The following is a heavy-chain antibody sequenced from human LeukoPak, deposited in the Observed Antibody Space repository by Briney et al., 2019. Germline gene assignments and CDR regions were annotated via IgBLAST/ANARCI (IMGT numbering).Heavy chain of an antibody. D-gene: IGHD3-16*01. V-gene: IGHV3-21*01. CDR2: ISSSSSYI. J-gene: IGHJ4*02. Sequence: PGGSLRLSCAASGFTFSSYSMNWVRQAPGKGLEWVSSISSSSSYIYYADSVKGRFTISRDNATNSLYLQMNSLRAEDTAVYYCARMRGRGFDYWGQGTLVTVSS. CDR3: ARMRGRGFDY. CDR1: GFTFSSYS.